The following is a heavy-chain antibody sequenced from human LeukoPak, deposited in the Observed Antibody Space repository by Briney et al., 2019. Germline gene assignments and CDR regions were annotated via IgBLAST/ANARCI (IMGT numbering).Heavy chain of an antibody. CDR2: INYVGTT. CDR1: GVSISSYY. J-gene: IGHJ6*02. Sequence: SETLSLTCTVSGVSISSYYWSWLRQPPGKGLEWIAYINYVGTTNYNPSLKSRVTISIDTSKKQFSQKVNSVTAADTAVYYCARQGYSSGWYWSPPGGMDVWGQGTTVTVSS. CDR3: ARQGYSSGWYWSPPGGMDV. D-gene: IGHD6-19*01. V-gene: IGHV4-59*01.